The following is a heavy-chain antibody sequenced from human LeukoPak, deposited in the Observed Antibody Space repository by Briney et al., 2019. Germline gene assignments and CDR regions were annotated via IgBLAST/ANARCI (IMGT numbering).Heavy chain of an antibody. D-gene: IGHD1-26*01. Sequence: ASVKVSCKASGYTFTNYGISWVRQAPGQGLEWMGWISANNGNTNYAQKFQGRVTMTTDTSTSTAYMELRSLGSDDTAVYYCARDGLDGWELPSVDYWGQGTLVSVSS. CDR3: ARDGLDGWELPSVDY. J-gene: IGHJ4*02. V-gene: IGHV1-18*01. CDR1: GYTFTNYG. CDR2: ISANNGNT.